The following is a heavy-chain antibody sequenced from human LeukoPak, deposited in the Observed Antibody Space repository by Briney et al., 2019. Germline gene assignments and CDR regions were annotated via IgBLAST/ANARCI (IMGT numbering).Heavy chain of an antibody. J-gene: IGHJ6*02. CDR2: IYTSGST. D-gene: IGHD3-3*01. CDR3: ARDEGGPYYDFWSGYSEGYYYYGMDV. V-gene: IGHV4-4*07. CDR1: GGSISSYY. Sequence: PSETLSLTCTVSGGSISSYYWSWIRQPAGKGLEWIGRIYTSGSTNYNPSLKSRVTMSVDTSKNQFSLKLSSVTAADTAVYYCARDEGGPYYDFWSGYSEGYYYYGMDVWGQGTTVTTSS.